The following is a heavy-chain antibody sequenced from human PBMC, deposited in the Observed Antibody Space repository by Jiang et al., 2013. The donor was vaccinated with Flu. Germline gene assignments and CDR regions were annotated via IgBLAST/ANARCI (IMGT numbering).Heavy chain of an antibody. CDR1: GFSLSTTAVG. V-gene: IGHV2-5*02. Sequence: KPTQTLTLTCSFSGFSLSTTAVGVGWIRQPPGKALEWLALIYWDDSNYFTPSLKNRVTVTKDSSKNQVVLTMTNMDPADTATYFCAHDSPVVSVSLFDYWGRGILVTVSS. CDR3: AHDSPVVSVSLFDY. CDR2: IYWDDSN. D-gene: IGHD2-8*02. J-gene: IGHJ4*02.